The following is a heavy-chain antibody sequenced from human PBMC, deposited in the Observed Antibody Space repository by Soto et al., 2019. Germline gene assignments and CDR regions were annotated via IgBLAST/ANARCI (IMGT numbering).Heavy chain of an antibody. Sequence: QVQLVESGGAVVQPGRSLRLSCGASGFTFSNYVMHWVRQPPGRGPEWVASISFDGKTTYYGDSVKGRVTVSRDNSKRMLFLQMDRLRTDDTAVFYCTKDRFAQTGADFRAPPYFDHWGQGTLVIVSS. V-gene: IGHV3-30*18. J-gene: IGHJ4*02. CDR2: ISFDGKTT. D-gene: IGHD1-1*01. CDR3: TKDRFAQTGADFRAPPYFDH. CDR1: GFTFSNYV.